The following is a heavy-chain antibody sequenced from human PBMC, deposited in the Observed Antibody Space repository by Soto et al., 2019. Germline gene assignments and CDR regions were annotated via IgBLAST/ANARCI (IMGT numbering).Heavy chain of an antibody. J-gene: IGHJ4*02. CDR2: IKAGSGDT. D-gene: IGHD6-19*01. CDR3: ASGYSSGWTNFDY. V-gene: IGHV1-3*01. CDR1: GFTFSLYA. Sequence: ASVKVSCKASGFTFSLYAIHWVRQAHGQRLEWMGRIKAGSGDTNYLEKFQDRVTISRDTSANTAYMELRSLRSDDTAVYYCASGYSSGWTNFDYWGQGTLVTVSS.